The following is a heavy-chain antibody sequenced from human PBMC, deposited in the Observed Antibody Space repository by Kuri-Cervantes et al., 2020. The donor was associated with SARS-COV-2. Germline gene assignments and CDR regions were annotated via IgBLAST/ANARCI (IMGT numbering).Heavy chain of an antibody. CDR3: SKTPGDGDYVVPWAYYYYMDV. D-gene: IGHD4-17*01. CDR1: GFTFSSYA. V-gene: IGHV3-23*01. Sequence: ETLSLTCPASGFTFSSYAMSWVRQAPGKGLEWVSAISGSGGSTYYADSVKGRFTISKDNSENTLYLQMNGLRAEDTAVYYCSKTPGDGDYVVPWAYYYYMDVWGKGTTVTVSS. J-gene: IGHJ6*03. CDR2: ISGSGGST.